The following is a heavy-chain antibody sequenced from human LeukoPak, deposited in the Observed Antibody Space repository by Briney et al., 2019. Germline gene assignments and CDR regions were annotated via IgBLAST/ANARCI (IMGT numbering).Heavy chain of an antibody. CDR2: INPNSGGT. V-gene: IGHV1-2*02. J-gene: IGHJ4*02. CDR1: GYTFTGYY. CDR3: ARTYYYDRDDHPPFDY. Sequence: ASVKVSCKASGYTFTGYYMHWVRQAPGQGLEWMGWINPNSGGTNYAQKFRGRVTMTRDTSISTAYMELSRLRSDDTAVYYCARTYYYDRDDHPPFDYWGQGTLVTVSS. D-gene: IGHD3-22*01.